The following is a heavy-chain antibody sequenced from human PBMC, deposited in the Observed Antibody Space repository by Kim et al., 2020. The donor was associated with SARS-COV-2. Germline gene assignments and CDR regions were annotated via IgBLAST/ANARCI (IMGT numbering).Heavy chain of an antibody. CDR2: ITSDGTNT. J-gene: IGHJ3*01. V-gene: IGHV3-74*01. CDR1: GFNFSRNY. Sequence: GGSLRLSCAASGFNFSRNYMHWVRQAPGKGPVWVSRITSDGTNTVYADSVRGRFTISRDNAKNTLHLQMNSLRAEDTALYYCVRGGPFQGHAFDLWGQGT. D-gene: IGHD3-10*01. CDR3: VRGGPFQGHAFDL.